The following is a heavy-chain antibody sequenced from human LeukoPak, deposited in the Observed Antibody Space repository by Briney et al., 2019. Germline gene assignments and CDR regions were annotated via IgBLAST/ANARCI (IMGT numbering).Heavy chain of an antibody. J-gene: IGHJ3*01. CDR1: GFTFSIYS. D-gene: IGHD3-3*01. V-gene: IGHV3-33*08. Sequence: GGSLRLSCAASGFTFSIYSMNWVRQAPGKGLECVAVIWYDGSNKYYADSVKGRFTISRDNSKDTVYLQMNSLRAEDTAVYYCARENWRAKGELDFWGQGTMVTVSS. CDR3: ARENWRAKGELDF. CDR2: IWYDGSNK.